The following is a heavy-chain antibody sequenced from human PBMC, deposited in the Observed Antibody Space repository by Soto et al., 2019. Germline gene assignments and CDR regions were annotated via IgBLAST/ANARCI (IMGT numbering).Heavy chain of an antibody. Sequence: PGGSLRLSCAASGFTFSSYWMSWVRQAPGKGLEWVANIKQDGSEKYYVDSVKGRFTISRDNAKNSLYLQMNSLRAEDTAVYYCARDVLGYCISTSCYFTYYYGMDVWGLGTTVTVSS. CDR3: ARDVLGYCISTSCYFTYYYGMDV. CDR1: GFTFSSYW. CDR2: IKQDGSEK. V-gene: IGHV3-7*01. J-gene: IGHJ6*02. D-gene: IGHD2-2*01.